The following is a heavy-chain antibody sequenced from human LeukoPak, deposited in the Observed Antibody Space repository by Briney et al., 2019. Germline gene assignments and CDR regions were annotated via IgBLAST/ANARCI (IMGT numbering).Heavy chain of an antibody. V-gene: IGHV4-34*01. CDR2: INHSGST. Sequence: SETLSLTCAVSGGSFSSYYWSWIRQPPGKGLEWIGEINHSGSTNYNPSLKSRITISVDTSKNQFSLKLSSVTPADTAVYYCPRGRGVHAPIAARLGYWGQGTLVTVSS. CDR1: GGSFSSYY. CDR3: PRGRGVHAPIAARLGY. J-gene: IGHJ4*02. D-gene: IGHD6-6*01.